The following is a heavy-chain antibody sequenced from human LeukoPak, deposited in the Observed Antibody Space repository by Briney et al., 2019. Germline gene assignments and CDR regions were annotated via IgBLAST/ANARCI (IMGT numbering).Heavy chain of an antibody. Sequence: GGSLRLSCAASGFTFDDYGMSWVRQAPGKGLEWVSGINWNGGSTGYADSVKGRFTISRDNAKNSLYLQMNSLRAEDTALYYCARKYYDFWSGYFVGGDHFDYWGQGTLVTVSS. CDR3: ARKYYDFWSGYFVGGDHFDY. CDR2: INWNGGST. V-gene: IGHV3-20*04. CDR1: GFTFDDYG. D-gene: IGHD3-3*01. J-gene: IGHJ4*02.